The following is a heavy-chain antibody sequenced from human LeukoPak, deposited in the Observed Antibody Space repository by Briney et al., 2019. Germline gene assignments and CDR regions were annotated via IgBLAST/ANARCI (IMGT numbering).Heavy chain of an antibody. D-gene: IGHD4-17*01. Sequence: GASVKASCKASGGTFSRYAISWVRQAPGQGLEWMGRIIPILGIANYAQKFQGRVTITADKSTSTAYMELSSLRSEDTAVYYCARDQGMSTVTTHAYLYYYYGMDVWGQGTTVTVSS. CDR1: GGTFSRYA. CDR3: ARDQGMSTVTTHAYLYYYYGMDV. J-gene: IGHJ6*02. CDR2: IIPILGIA. V-gene: IGHV1-69*04.